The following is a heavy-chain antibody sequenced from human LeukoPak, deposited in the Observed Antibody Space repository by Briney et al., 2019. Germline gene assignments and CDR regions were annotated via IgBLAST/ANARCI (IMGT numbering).Heavy chain of an antibody. CDR1: GFSFRNYW. V-gene: IGHV3-7*01. J-gene: IGHJ4*02. CDR2: TKPDGSAE. Sequence: GGSLRLSCVPSGFSFRNYWMGWVRQAPGKGLERVANTKPDGSAEYYADSVRGRFTASRDNANNLLYLQMNRLRAEDTAVYYCARDGGLHTNFDYWGQGTLLTVSS. CDR3: ARDGGLHTNFDY. D-gene: IGHD2-15*01.